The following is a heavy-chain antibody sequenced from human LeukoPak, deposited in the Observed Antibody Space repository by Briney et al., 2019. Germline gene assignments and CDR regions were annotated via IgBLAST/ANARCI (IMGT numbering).Heavy chain of an antibody. Sequence: ARTLSLTCTASGGTFSSYAMHWVRQAPAKGLERVAVISYHGSNKHYADSVGGRFTISRDNSKNTLYLQMNSLRAEDTAVYYCARGQFRFSSYDSSGFDYWGQGTLVTVSS. CDR1: GGTFSSYA. CDR2: ISYHGSNK. V-gene: IGHV3-30*04. D-gene: IGHD3-22*01. CDR3: ARGQFRFSSYDSSGFDY. J-gene: IGHJ4*02.